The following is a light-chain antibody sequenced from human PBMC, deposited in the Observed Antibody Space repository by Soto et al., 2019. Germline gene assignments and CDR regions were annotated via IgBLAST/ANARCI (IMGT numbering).Light chain of an antibody. CDR3: QQYGSSPYT. J-gene: IGKJ2*01. CDR2: GAS. Sequence: EIVLTLSPGTLSLSPGERATLSCRASQSVSSSYLAWDQQKPGQAPRLLIYGASSRATGIPDRFSGSGSGTDFTLTISRLEPEDFAVYYCQQYGSSPYTFGQGTKLEIK. CDR1: QSVSSSY. V-gene: IGKV3-20*01.